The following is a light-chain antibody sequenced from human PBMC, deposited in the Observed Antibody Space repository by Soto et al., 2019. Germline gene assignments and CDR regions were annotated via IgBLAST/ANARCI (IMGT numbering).Light chain of an antibody. CDR3: QQDSSWPLT. J-gene: IGKJ4*01. Sequence: PVERVTLSCRASQDIRSSLAWYQQKPGQAPRLLIYGASIRATGVPATFSGSGSGTEFTLSISSLQSEHLGVYYCQQDSSWPLTFGGGTKVDIK. CDR2: GAS. V-gene: IGKV3-15*01. CDR1: QDIRSS.